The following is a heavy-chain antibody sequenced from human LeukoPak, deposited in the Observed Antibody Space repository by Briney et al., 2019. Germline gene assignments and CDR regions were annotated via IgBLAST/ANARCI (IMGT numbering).Heavy chain of an antibody. D-gene: IGHD3-10*01. CDR2: IYYSGST. Sequence: SETLSLTCTVSGGSISSYYWSWIRQPPGKGLEWIGYIYYSGSTYYNPSLKSRVTISVDTSKNQFSLKLSSVTAADTAVYYCARHPDVISMVWGKGTTVTISS. CDR3: ARHPDVISMV. V-gene: IGHV4-59*08. CDR1: GGSISSYY. J-gene: IGHJ6*04.